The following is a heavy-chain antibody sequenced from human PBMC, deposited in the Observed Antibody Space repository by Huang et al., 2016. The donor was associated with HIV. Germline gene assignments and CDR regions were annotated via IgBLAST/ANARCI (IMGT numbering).Heavy chain of an antibody. CDR3: ASGPVIVSISRCYFEQ. V-gene: IGHV4-39*02. J-gene: IGHJ4*02. D-gene: IGHD3-22*01. Sequence: YWTWIRQSPGKGLEWIASMHYGGRTYYNPALKRRVSMSVDTSHNQHFSLTLAYVTAAGTAVYFCASGPVIVSISRCYFEQWGPGILVTV. CDR1: Y. CDR2: MHYGGRT.